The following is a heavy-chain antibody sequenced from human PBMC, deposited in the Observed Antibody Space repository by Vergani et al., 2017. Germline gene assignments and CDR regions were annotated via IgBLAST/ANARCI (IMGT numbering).Heavy chain of an antibody. D-gene: IGHD5-18*01. V-gene: IGHV4-61*01. J-gene: IGHJ3*02. CDR1: GGSVSSDSYH. CDR3: ARDARSGYSYGNDAFDI. Sequence: QVQLQESGPGLVKPSETLSIPCPVPGGSVSSDSYHWSWIRQPPGKGLEWIGYIYYSGSTNYNPSPKSRVTIAVDTSKNQFSLKLRSVTAADTAVYYCARDARSGYSYGNDAFDIWGQGTMVTVSS. CDR2: IYYSGST.